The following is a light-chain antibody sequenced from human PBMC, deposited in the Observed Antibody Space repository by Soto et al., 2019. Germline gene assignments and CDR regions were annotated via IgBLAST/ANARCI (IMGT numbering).Light chain of an antibody. Sequence: QSALTQPASVSGYPGQSITISCTGTSSDVGGYNYVSWYQQHPGKAPKLMIYEVSNRPSGVSNRFSGSKSGNTASLTISGLQAEDEADYYFSSYTSSSTPWVFGGGTKLTVL. V-gene: IGLV2-14*01. CDR3: SSYTSSSTPWV. CDR1: SSDVGGYNY. J-gene: IGLJ3*02. CDR2: EVS.